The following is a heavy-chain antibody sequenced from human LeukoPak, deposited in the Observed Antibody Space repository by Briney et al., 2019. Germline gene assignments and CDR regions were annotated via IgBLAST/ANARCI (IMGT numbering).Heavy chain of an antibody. Sequence: SETLSLTCTVSGGSISSGDYYWSWIRQPPGKGLEWIGEINHSGSTNYNPSLKSRVTISVDTSKNQFSLKLSSVTAADTAVYYCARGPDPYVVAATTFDYWGQGTLVTVSS. V-gene: IGHV4-39*07. D-gene: IGHD2-15*01. J-gene: IGHJ4*02. CDR1: GGSISSGDYY. CDR3: ARGPDPYVVAATTFDY. CDR2: INHSGST.